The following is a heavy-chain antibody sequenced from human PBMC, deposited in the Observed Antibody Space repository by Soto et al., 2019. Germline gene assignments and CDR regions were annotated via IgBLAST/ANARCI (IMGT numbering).Heavy chain of an antibody. J-gene: IGHJ6*02. V-gene: IGHV1-2*02. CDR3: ARDVTRTQSCRKCVCYCHYYDMDF. D-gene: IGHD2-8*01. CDR2: INPNSGGT. Sequence: GGSVHVSCKASGYTFTDYYVHWVRQAPGQGLEWMGWINPNSGGTKTAQKFQGRVTVTRDASISTAYMDLSRLRSDDTAVYYCARDVTRTQSCRKCVCYCHYYDMDFWGEGTSVTVAS. CDR1: GYTFTDYY.